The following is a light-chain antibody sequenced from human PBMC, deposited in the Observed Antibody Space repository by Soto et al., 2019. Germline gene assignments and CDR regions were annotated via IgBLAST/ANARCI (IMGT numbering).Light chain of an antibody. CDR2: DVS. V-gene: IGLV2-14*01. Sequence: QSVLTQPASVSGSPGQSITISCTGTSSDVGGYNYVSWYQQHPGKAPKFMIYDVSNRPSGVSNRFSGSKSGNTASLTISGLQAEDESYYYCCSYTTSNTPQIVFGTGTKVTVL. J-gene: IGLJ1*01. CDR1: SSDVGGYNY. CDR3: CSYTTSNTPQIV.